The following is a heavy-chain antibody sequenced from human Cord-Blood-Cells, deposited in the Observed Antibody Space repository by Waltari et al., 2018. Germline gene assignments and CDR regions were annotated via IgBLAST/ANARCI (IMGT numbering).Heavy chain of an antibody. D-gene: IGHD1-26*01. CDR1: GGSISSSSYY. Sequence: LQLQESGPGLVKPSETLSLTCTVSGGSISSSSYYWGWIRQPPGKGLEWIGSIYYSGSTYYNPSLKSRVTISVDTSKNQFSLKLSSVTAADTAVYYCARRHSGSYDAFDIWGQGTMVTVSS. J-gene: IGHJ3*02. CDR3: ARRHSGSYDAFDI. V-gene: IGHV4-39*01. CDR2: IYYSGST.